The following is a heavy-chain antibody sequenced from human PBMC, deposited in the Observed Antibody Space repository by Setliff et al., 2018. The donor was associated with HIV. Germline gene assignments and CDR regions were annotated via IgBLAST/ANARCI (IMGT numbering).Heavy chain of an antibody. CDR1: GFSFGNHW. CDR2: INSDGSIT. J-gene: IGHJ6*02. V-gene: IGHV3-74*01. Sequence: PGGSLRLSCGASGFSFGNHWMYWVRQAPGKGLVWVSRINSDGSITDYADFVKGRFTISRDNAKNTLYMQMNSLRAEDTAVYYCARPYTVWVYGMDLWGQGTTVTVSS. D-gene: IGHD2-8*01. CDR3: ARPYTVWVYGMDL.